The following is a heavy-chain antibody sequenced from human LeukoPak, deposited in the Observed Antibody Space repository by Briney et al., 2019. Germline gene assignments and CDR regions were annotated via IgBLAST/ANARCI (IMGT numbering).Heavy chain of an antibody. CDR2: ISGSGGST. D-gene: IGHD6-19*01. CDR3: AKRSSSGWRSFDY. V-gene: IGHV3-23*01. Sequence: LAGGSLRLSCAASGFTFSSYAMSWVRQAPGKGLEWVSAISGSGGSTYYADSVKGRFTISRDNSKNTLYLQMNSLRAEDTAVYYCAKRSSSGWRSFDYWGQGTLVTVSS. J-gene: IGHJ4*02. CDR1: GFTFSSYA.